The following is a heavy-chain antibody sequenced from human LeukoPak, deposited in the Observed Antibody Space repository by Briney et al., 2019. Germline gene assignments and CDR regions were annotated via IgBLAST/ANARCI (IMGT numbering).Heavy chain of an antibody. CDR3: ARGADYDFWSGFSGFQH. CDR2: ISAYNGNT. J-gene: IGHJ1*01. CDR1: GYTFTSYG. V-gene: IGHV1-18*01. D-gene: IGHD3-3*01. Sequence: ASVKVSCKASGYTFTSYGISWVRQAPGQGLEWMGWISAYNGNTNYAQKLQGRVTMTTDTSTSTAYMELRSLRSDDTAVYYCARGADYDFWSGFSGFQHWGQGTLVTVSS.